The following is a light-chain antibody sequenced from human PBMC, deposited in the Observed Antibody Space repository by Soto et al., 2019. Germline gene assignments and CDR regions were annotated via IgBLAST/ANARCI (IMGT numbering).Light chain of an antibody. Sequence: WTKSRTTVSXXPGERATLXXRAIQSIRHFLGWYQHKPGLAPRLLIYDASNRATGIPARFSSTRSETDFTLTITSLEPKHFAVYYCQPRSQLPLWFSQGT. CDR2: DAS. CDR3: QPRSQLPLW. J-gene: IGKJ1*01. CDR1: QSIRHF. V-gene: IGKV3-11*01.